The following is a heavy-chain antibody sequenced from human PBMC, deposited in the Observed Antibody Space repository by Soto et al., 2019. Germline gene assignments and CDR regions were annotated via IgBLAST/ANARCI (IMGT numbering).Heavy chain of an antibody. CDR1: GFTFNTYS. CDR2: ISGSGANP. V-gene: IGHV3-23*01. J-gene: IGHJ3*02. D-gene: IGHD2-15*01. Sequence: QSGGSLRLSCAASGFTFNTYSMTWVRQAPGKGLEWVSTISGSGANPYYADSVKGRFTISRDNSKNTLYLQMNSLRAEDTAVYYCAKDTRYCSGGSCSGLGLGAFDIWGQGTLVTVSS. CDR3: AKDTRYCSGGSCSGLGLGAFDI.